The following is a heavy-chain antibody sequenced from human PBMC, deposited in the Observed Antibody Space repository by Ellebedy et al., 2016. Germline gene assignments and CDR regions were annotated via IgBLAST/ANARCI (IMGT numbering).Heavy chain of an antibody. CDR3: YYGHYSGY. CDR2: ISGDGDTT. V-gene: IGHV3-23*01. D-gene: IGHD4-17*01. Sequence: GESLKISXAASGFTFRNFFMSWVRQAPGGGLEWFSTISGDGDTTFFADSVKGRFTISRDNSRNTLYLQMDSLRAADTAVYYCYYGHYSGYWGQGTLVTVSS. J-gene: IGHJ4*02. CDR1: GFTFRNFF.